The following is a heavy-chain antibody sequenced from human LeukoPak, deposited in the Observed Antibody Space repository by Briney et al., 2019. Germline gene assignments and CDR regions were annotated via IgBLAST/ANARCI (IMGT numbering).Heavy chain of an antibody. CDR1: GGSISSYY. J-gene: IGHJ4*02. CDR3: ARDGYSSSWQAFDC. CDR2: IYYSGST. D-gene: IGHD6-13*01. V-gene: IGHV4-59*01. Sequence: SETLSLTCTVSGGSISSYYWSWIRQPPGKGLEWIGYIYYSGSTNYNPSLKSRVTIPVDTSKNQFSLKLSSVTAADTAVYYCARDGYSSSWQAFDCWGQGTLVTVSS.